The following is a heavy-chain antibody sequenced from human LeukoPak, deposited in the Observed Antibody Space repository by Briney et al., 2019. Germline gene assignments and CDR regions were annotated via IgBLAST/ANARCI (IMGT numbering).Heavy chain of an antibody. CDR1: GDSITNHY. D-gene: IGHD3-10*01. CDR2: IYYNGII. CDR3: AGSGGLANTGAVFDY. Sequence: PSETLSLTCIVSGDSITNHYWSLIRRPPGKGLEWIGYIYYNGIINYNPSLKSRVTISVDTSRNQFSMKLNSVTAADTAVYYCAGSGGLANTGAVFDYWGQGTPVTVSS. V-gene: IGHV4-59*11. J-gene: IGHJ4*02.